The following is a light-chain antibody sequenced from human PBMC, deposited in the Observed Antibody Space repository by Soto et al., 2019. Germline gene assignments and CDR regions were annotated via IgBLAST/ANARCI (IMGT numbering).Light chain of an antibody. CDR3: SSYGASSTL. Sequence: QFALAQPASLSGSPGQSITISCTGTSSDIGSYSYVSWYQQHPGKAPKLMIFDVSYRPSGISDRFSGSKSGNTASLTISGLQPEDEADYYCSSYGASSTLFGGGTKLTVL. V-gene: IGLV2-14*03. CDR2: DVS. J-gene: IGLJ3*02. CDR1: SSDIGSYSY.